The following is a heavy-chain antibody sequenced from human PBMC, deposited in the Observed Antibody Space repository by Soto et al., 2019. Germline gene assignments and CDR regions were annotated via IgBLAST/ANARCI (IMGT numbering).Heavy chain of an antibody. Sequence: ASVKVSCKASGYTFTSYGISWVRQAPGQGLEWMGWISAYNGNTNYAQKLQGGVTMTTDTSTSTAYMELRSLRSDDTAVYYCARYYYDSSGYTFDYWGQGTLVTVSS. D-gene: IGHD3-22*01. J-gene: IGHJ4*02. CDR2: ISAYNGNT. V-gene: IGHV1-18*01. CDR3: ARYYYDSSGYTFDY. CDR1: GYTFTSYG.